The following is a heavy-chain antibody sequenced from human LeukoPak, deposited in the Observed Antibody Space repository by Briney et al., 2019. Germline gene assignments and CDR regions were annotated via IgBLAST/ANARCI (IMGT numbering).Heavy chain of an antibody. Sequence: SETLSLTCSVSGGSIGRGSYYWGWIRQSPGKGLEWIGSIYYSGSTNYNPSLKSRVTISVDTSKNQFSLKLSSATAADTAVYHCARGSSSGWFLGDVWGKGTTVTVSS. J-gene: IGHJ6*04. CDR2: IYYSGST. CDR3: ARGSSSGWFLGDV. V-gene: IGHV4-39*07. D-gene: IGHD6-19*01. CDR1: GGSIGRGSYY.